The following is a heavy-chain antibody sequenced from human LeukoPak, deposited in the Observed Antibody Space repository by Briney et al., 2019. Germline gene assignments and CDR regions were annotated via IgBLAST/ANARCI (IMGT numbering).Heavy chain of an antibody. V-gene: IGHV3-11*06. CDR3: ARTGGDYSTWAFDY. D-gene: IGHD4-17*01. CDR1: GFIFSDYY. Sequence: GGSLRLSCAASGFIFSDYYMSWIRQAPGKGLEWVSCISRSSSYTNYADSVKGRFTISRDNAKNSLYLQMNSLRAEDTAVYYCARTGGDYSTWAFDYWGQGTLVTVSS. J-gene: IGHJ4*02. CDR2: ISRSSSYT.